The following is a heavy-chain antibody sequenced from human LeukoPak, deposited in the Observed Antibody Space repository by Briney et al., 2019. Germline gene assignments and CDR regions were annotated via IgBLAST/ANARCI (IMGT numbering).Heavy chain of an antibody. CDR1: GFSFSVYG. Sequence: GGSLRLSCAASGFSFSVYGMHWVRQAPGKGLEWVAVMWYDGSNKYYADSVKGRFTISRDNSKNTLYLQMNSLRAEDTAMFYCARAQTGSCYSTVDYWGQGTLVTVSS. CDR3: ARAQTGSCYSTVDY. J-gene: IGHJ4*02. CDR2: MWYDGSNK. V-gene: IGHV3-33*01. D-gene: IGHD2-15*01.